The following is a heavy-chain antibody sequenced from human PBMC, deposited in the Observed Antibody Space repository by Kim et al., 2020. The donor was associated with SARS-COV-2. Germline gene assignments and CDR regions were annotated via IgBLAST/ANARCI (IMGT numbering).Heavy chain of an antibody. Sequence: ASVKVSCKASGYTFTGYYMHWVRQAPGQGLEWMGRINPNSGGTNNAQKFQGWVTMTRDTSISTAYMELSRLRSDDTAVYYCARDLGPRVGPTPNWGQGTLVTVSS. CDR2: INPNSGGT. D-gene: IGHD1-26*01. J-gene: IGHJ4*02. V-gene: IGHV1-2*04. CDR3: ARDLGPRVGPTPN. CDR1: GYTFTGYY.